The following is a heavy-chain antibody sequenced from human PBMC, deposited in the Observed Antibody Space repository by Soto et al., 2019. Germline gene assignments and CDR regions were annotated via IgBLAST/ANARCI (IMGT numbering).Heavy chain of an antibody. J-gene: IGHJ4*02. V-gene: IGHV3-23*01. D-gene: IGHD1-26*01. CDR2: ISAGGDNR. CDR3: AKESGDRRPFDY. CDR1: GFTFGSYG. Sequence: PGGSLRLSCAASGFTFGSYGMNWVRQAPGKGLEWVSAISAGGDNRYYADSVKGRITISRDNSENTLYLQMNSLRAEDTAVYYCAKESGDRRPFDYWGQGTLVTVSS.